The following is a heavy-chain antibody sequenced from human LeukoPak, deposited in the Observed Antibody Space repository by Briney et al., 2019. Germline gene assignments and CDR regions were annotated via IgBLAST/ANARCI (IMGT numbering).Heavy chain of an antibody. J-gene: IGHJ4*02. Sequence: GESLKISCKVSGYRFTSYWIGWVRQMPGKGLEWMGIIYPGDSDTRYSPSFQGQVTISADKSISTAYLQWNSLKASDTAIYYCVRHLSDITSCPNYWGPGTLITVAS. CDR2: IYPGDSDT. V-gene: IGHV5-51*01. D-gene: IGHD2-2*01. CDR3: VRHLSDITSCPNY. CDR1: GYRFTSYW.